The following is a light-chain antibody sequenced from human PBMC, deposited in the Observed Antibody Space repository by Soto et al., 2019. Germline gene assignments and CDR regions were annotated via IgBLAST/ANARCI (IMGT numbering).Light chain of an antibody. CDR3: RQYGNSPWMYT. J-gene: IGKJ2*01. CDR2: GAS. CDR1: QTVSSK. Sequence: EIVMTQSPATLSVSPGERATLSCRASQTVSSKLAWYQQKPGQAPRLLVYGASTRATGIPARFSGSGSGTDFTLTITKLEPEDFGMYYCRQYGNSPWMYTFGRGTKVEIK. V-gene: IGKV3-15*01.